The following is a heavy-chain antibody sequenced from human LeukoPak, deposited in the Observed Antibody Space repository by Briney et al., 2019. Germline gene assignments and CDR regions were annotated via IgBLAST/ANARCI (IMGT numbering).Heavy chain of an antibody. CDR2: ISGSGGST. CDR1: GFTFSSHS. D-gene: IGHD3-22*01. Sequence: GGSLRLSCAASGFTFSSHSMNWVRQAPGKGLEWVSAISGSGGSTYYADSVKGRFTISRDNSKNTLYLQMNSLRAEDTAVYYCASYDSSGYYHYFDYWGQGTLVTVSS. CDR3: ASYDSSGYYHYFDY. V-gene: IGHV3-23*01. J-gene: IGHJ4*02.